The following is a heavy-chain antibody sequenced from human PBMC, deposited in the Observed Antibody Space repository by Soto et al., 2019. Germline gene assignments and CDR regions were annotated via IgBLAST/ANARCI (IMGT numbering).Heavy chain of an antibody. CDR1: GVTFGDYA. Sequence: PGGSLRLSCTASGVTFGDYAMSLFRQAPGKGLEWVGFIRSKAYGGTTEYAASVKGRFTISRDDSKSIAYLQMNSLKTEDTAVYYCTRDRGAPGYSSSWYGRNYYYGMDVWGQGTTVTVSS. CDR2: IRSKAYGGTT. D-gene: IGHD6-13*01. J-gene: IGHJ6*02. V-gene: IGHV3-49*03. CDR3: TRDRGAPGYSSSWYGRNYYYGMDV.